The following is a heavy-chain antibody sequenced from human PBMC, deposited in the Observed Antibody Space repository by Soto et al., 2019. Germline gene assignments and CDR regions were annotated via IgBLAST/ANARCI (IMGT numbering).Heavy chain of an antibody. J-gene: IGHJ4*02. CDR3: ARRYSYGHFDY. Sequence: XXTLSLPCTVSGASISSSYWRWIRQPPGKGLEWIGYIYNSGSTTYNPSLKSRVTISVDTSKNQFSLKLSYVTAADTAVYYCARRYSYGHFDYWGQGTLVTVSS. CDR1: GASISSSY. CDR2: IYNSGST. D-gene: IGHD5-18*01. V-gene: IGHV4-59*08.